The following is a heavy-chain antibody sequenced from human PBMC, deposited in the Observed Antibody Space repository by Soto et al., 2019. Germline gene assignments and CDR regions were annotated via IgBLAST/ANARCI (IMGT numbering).Heavy chain of an antibody. V-gene: IGHV3-7*03. J-gene: IGHJ5*02. CDR1: GFTFSSYW. D-gene: IGHD3-3*01. CDR3: ARDFGAVRSNWFDT. CDR2: IKQDGSEK. Sequence: GSLRLSCAASGFTFSSYWMSWVRQAPGKGLEWVANIKQDGSEKYYVDSVKGRFTISRDNAKNSLYLQMNSLRAEDTAVYYCARDFGAVRSNWFDTWGQGTLVTVSS.